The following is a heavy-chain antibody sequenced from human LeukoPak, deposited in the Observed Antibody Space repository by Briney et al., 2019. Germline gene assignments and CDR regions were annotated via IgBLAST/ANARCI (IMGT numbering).Heavy chain of an antibody. CDR3: AGGPIAVAEEY. Sequence: ASVKVSCKASGYTFTSYYMHWVRQAPGQGLEWMGIINPSGGSTSYAQKFQGRVTMTRDMSTSTVYMELSSMRSEDTAVYYCAGGPIAVAEEYWGQGTLVTVSS. J-gene: IGHJ4*02. CDR2: INPSGGST. V-gene: IGHV1-46*01. D-gene: IGHD6-19*01. CDR1: GYTFTSYY.